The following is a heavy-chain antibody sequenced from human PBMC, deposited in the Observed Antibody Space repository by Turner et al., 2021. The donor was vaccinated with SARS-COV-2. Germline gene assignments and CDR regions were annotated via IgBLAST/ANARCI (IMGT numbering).Heavy chain of an antibody. CDR2: IYSSGST. CDR3: ARRGDGGKSFDY. J-gene: IGHJ4*02. D-gene: IGHD2-15*01. Sequence: QLQLQGSGPGLVKPSETLSLPCTVSGASISSIIYYWGWIRQPPGKGLEWIGTIYSSGSTYYNPSLKSRVTISVDASKNQFSLKLSSVTAADTAVYYCARRGDGGKSFDYWGQGTLVTVSS. V-gene: IGHV4-39*01. CDR1: GASISSIIYY.